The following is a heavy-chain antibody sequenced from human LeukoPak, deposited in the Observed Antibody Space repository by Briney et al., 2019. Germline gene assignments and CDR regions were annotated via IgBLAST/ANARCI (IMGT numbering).Heavy chain of an antibody. CDR3: ARSPITVAVAGTADGMDV. D-gene: IGHD6-19*01. J-gene: IGHJ6*02. V-gene: IGHV5-51*01. CDR2: IYPGDSDT. Sequence: GESLKISCKGSGYSFTSYWIGWVRQMPRKGLEWMGIIYPGDSDTRYSPSFQGQVTISADKSISTAYLQWSSLKASDTAMYYCARSPITVAVAGTADGMDVWGQGTTVTVSS. CDR1: GYSFTSYW.